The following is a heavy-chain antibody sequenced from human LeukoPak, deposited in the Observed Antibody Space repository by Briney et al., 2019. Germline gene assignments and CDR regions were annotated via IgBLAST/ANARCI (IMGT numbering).Heavy chain of an antibody. CDR3: ARRMADGGTNH. CDR1: GYTFINGY. D-gene: IGHD2-15*01. V-gene: IGHV1-46*01. CDR2: INPGGDSV. Sequence: ASVKVSCKASGYTFINGYTHWVRQAPGQGLEWMGRINPGGDSVNYAQKFQDRVTMTRDTFTDTVYLELSSLRSEDTAIYYCARRMADGGTNHWAQGTLVTVSS. J-gene: IGHJ5*02.